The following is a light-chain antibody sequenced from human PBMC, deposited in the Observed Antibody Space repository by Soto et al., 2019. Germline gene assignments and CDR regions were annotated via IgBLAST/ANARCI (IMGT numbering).Light chain of an antibody. CDR3: SSYTTIDTRV. CDR1: SSDVGGYNY. J-gene: IGLJ1*01. CDR2: DVT. Sequence: QSVLTQPASVSGSPGQSITISCTGTSSDVGGYNYVSWYQQHPGKAPKLMIYDVTDRPSGISDRFSGSKSGNTASLTISGLQAEDEADYYCSSYTTIDTRVFGTGTQLTVL. V-gene: IGLV2-14*01.